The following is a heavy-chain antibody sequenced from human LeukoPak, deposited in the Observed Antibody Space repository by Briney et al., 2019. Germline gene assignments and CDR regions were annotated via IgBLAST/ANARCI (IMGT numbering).Heavy chain of an antibody. Sequence: GGSLRLSCAASGFTVSSNYMSWVRQAPGKGLEWVSVIYSGGSTYYADSVKGRFTISRDNSKNTLYLQMNSLRAEDTAVYYCARDLRGHYYYYYYGMDVWGQGTTVTVSS. D-gene: IGHD3-16*01. CDR2: IYSGGST. V-gene: IGHV3-66*01. CDR1: GFTVSSNY. J-gene: IGHJ6*02. CDR3: ARDLRGHYYYYYYGMDV.